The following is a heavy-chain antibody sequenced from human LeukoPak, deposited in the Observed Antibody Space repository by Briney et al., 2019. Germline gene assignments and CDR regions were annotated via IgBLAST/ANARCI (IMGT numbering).Heavy chain of an antibody. D-gene: IGHD3-22*01. CDR1: GYSFTSYW. CDR3: ARLVDYYDSSGYYGY. J-gene: IGHJ4*02. V-gene: IGHV5-51*01. CDR2: IYPGDSDT. Sequence: GESLKISCKGSGYSFTSYWIGWVRQMPGKGPEWMGIIYPGDSDTRYSPSFQGQVTISADKSISTAYLQWSSLKASDTAMYYCARLVDYYDSSGYYGYWGQGTLVTVSS.